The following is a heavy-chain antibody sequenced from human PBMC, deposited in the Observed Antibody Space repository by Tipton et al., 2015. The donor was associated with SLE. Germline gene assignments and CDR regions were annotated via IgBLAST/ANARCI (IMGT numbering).Heavy chain of an antibody. J-gene: IGHJ4*02. Sequence: TLSLTCAVYGGSFSGYYWSWIRQAPGKGLEWIGEINHSGSTNYNPSLKSRVTISVDTSKNQFSLKLSSVTAADTAVYYCARGRFDYWGQGTLVTVSS. CDR2: INHSGST. V-gene: IGHV4-34*01. CDR3: ARGRFDY. CDR1: GGSFSGYY.